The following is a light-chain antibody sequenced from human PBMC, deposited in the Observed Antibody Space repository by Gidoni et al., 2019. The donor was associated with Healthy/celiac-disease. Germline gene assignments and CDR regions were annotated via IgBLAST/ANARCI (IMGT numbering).Light chain of an antibody. CDR3: QARMYT. Sequence: EIVMTHSPATLSVSPGERATLSCRASQSVSSNLAWYQQKPGQAPRLLIYGASTRATGIPARFSGSGSGTEFTLTISSLQSEDFAVYYCQARMYTFGQGTKLEIK. J-gene: IGKJ2*01. V-gene: IGKV3-15*01. CDR1: QSVSSN. CDR2: GAS.